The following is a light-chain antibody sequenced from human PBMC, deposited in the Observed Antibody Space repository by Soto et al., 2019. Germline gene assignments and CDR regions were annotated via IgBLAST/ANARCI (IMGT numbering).Light chain of an antibody. J-gene: IGLJ1*01. V-gene: IGLV3-21*02. CDR2: DNS. CDR1: NIGHKS. CDR3: QLWDSSTDHYV. Sequence: SYELTQPPSVSVAPGQTARVTCGGNNIGHKSVHWYQQKPGQAPVLLIYDNSDRPAGIPERISGSNSGNTATLIISRVEAGDEAYYYCQLWDSSTDHYVFATGTKVTVL.